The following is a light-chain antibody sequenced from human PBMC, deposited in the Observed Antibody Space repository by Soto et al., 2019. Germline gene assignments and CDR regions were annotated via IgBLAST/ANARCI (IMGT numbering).Light chain of an antibody. J-gene: IGKJ1*01. CDR2: KAS. V-gene: IGKV1-5*03. Sequence: DIQMTQSPSSLSASVGDRVTITCRASQSISSRLAWYQQKPGKAPKLLIYKASSLESGVPSRFGGSGSGTEFTLTISSLQPDDFATYYCQQYNSYPLFGQGTKVDNK. CDR1: QSISSR. CDR3: QQYNSYPL.